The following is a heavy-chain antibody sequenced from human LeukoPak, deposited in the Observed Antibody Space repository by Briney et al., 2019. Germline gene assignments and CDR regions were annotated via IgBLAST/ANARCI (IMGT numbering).Heavy chain of an antibody. CDR1: GGSISSSSYY. V-gene: IGHV4-39*07. CDR3: ARSCRILDIVATIRARLGGNGFDI. Sequence: SETLSLTCTISGGSISSSSYYWGWIRQPPGKGLEWIGSSYYSGSTYYNPSLKSRVTISVDTSKNQFSLKLSSVTAADKAVYYCARSCRILDIVATIRARLGGNGFDIWGQGTMVTVSS. D-gene: IGHD5-12*01. J-gene: IGHJ3*02. CDR2: SYYSGST.